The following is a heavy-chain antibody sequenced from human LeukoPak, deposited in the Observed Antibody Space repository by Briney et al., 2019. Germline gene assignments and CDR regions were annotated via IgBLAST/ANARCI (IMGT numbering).Heavy chain of an antibody. CDR1: GFTVSSNY. CDR2: IYSGGRT. J-gene: IGHJ6*03. V-gene: IGHV3-53*01. CDR3: ARVPLEFCSSTSCYRYYYIDV. D-gene: IGHD2-2*02. Sequence: GGSLRLSCAASGFTVSSNYMSWVRQAPGKGLEWVSVIYSGGRTYYADSVKGRFTISMDNSKNTLYLQMNSLRAEDTAVYYCARVPLEFCSSTSCYRYYYIDVWGKGTTVTASS.